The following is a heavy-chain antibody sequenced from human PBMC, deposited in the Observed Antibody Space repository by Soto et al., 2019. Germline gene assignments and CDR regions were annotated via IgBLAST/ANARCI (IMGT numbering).Heavy chain of an antibody. Sequence: RASVKVSCKASGYTFTTYYIHWVRQAPGQGLEWMGIINPSGGSTTYAQKFQGRVTMTRDTSTSTVYMELSSLRSEDTAVFYCARDQGRAVGPDAFDIWGQGTMVTVSS. CDR2: INPSGGST. V-gene: IGHV1-46*01. J-gene: IGHJ3*02. CDR1: GYTFTTYY. D-gene: IGHD6-19*01. CDR3: ARDQGRAVGPDAFDI.